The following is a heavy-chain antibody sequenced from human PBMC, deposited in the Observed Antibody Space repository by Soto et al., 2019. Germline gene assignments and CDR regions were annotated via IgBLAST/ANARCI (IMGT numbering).Heavy chain of an antibody. CDR1: GFTFSSYG. V-gene: IGHV3-33*01. J-gene: IGHJ4*02. CDR2: IWYDGSNK. Sequence: QVQLVESGGGVVQPGRSLRLSCAASGFTFSSYGMHWVRQAPGKGLEWVAVIWYDGSNKYYADSVKGRFTISRDNSKNTLYLQMNSLRAEDTAVYYCAREGTNCSGGSCYPHCDYWDKGTLVTVSS. D-gene: IGHD2-15*01. CDR3: AREGTNCSGGSCYPHCDY.